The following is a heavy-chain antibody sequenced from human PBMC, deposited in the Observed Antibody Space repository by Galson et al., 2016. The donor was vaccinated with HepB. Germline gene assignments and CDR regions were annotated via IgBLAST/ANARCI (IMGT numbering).Heavy chain of an antibody. V-gene: IGHV3-30-3*01. J-gene: IGHJ4*02. CDR1: GFTFKSYT. CDR2: ISSDGSTR. Sequence: SLRLSCAASGFTFKSYTMHWVRRAPGKGLEWVAVISSDGSTRYYANSVKGRFTLSRDNSKNTLYLQMNSLRAEDTAVYYCAKVSDEYYFDYWGQGTLVTVSS. CDR3: AKVSDEYYFDY.